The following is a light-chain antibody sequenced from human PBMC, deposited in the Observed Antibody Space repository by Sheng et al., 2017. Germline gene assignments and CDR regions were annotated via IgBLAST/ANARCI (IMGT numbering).Light chain of an antibody. V-gene: IGKV3-15*01. CDR3: QQYNNWPMYT. J-gene: IGKJ2*01. Sequence: EIVMTQSPATLSVSPGERATLSCRASQSVSSNLAWFQQRPGQAPMLLIYGASTRATGIPDRFSGRGSGTEFTLTISSLQSEDFAVYFCQQYNNWPMYTFGQGTKLEIK. CDR2: GAS. CDR1: QSVSSN.